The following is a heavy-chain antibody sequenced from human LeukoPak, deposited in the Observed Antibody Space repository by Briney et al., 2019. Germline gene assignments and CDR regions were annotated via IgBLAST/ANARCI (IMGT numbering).Heavy chain of an antibody. CDR3: ARVATRGWYYYMDV. CDR1: GFTFSSYA. J-gene: IGHJ6*03. Sequence: PGGSLRLSCAASGFTFSSYAMHWVRQAPGKGLEWAAVISYDGSNKYYADSVKGRFTISRDNSKNTLYLQMNSLRAEDTAVYYCARVATRGWYYYMDVWGKGTTVTVSS. CDR2: ISYDGSNK. V-gene: IGHV3-30*04.